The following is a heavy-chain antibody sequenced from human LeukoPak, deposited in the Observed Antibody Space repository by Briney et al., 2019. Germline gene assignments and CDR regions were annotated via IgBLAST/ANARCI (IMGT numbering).Heavy chain of an antibody. D-gene: IGHD3-10*01. CDR3: ARDRWPSMVRGVSGGWFDP. CDR1: GGSISSYY. V-gene: IGHV4-59*01. J-gene: IGHJ5*02. Sequence: SETLSLTCTVSGGSISSYYWSWIRQPPGKGLEWIGYIYYSGSTNYNPSLKSRVTISVDTSKNQFSLKLSSVTAADTAVYYCARDRWPSMVRGVSGGWFDPWGQGTLVTVSS. CDR2: IYYSGST.